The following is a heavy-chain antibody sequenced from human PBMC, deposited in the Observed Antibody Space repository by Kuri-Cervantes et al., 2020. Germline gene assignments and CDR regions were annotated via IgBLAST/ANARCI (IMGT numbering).Heavy chain of an antibody. CDR2: IYHSGST. CDR1: GGSVSSSTYY. D-gene: IGHD4-17*01. Sequence: SETLSLTCTVSGGSVSSSTYYWSWVRQPPGKGLEWIGSIYHSGSTYYNPSLKSRVTISVDTSKNQFSLKLSSVTAADTAVYYCASRYGGDYYYYYMDVWGKGTTVTVSS. CDR3: ASRYGGDYYYYYMDV. J-gene: IGHJ6*03. V-gene: IGHV4-39*07.